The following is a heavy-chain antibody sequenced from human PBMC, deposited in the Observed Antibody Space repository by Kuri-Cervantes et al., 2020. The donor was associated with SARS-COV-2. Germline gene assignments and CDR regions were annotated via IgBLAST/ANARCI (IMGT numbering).Heavy chain of an antibody. D-gene: IGHD6-19*01. J-gene: IGHJ4*01. CDR2: ISSNGAT. V-gene: IGHV3-64D*06. CDR1: GFTFSSYA. CDR3: FSSGWSRGDY. Sequence: GESLKISCSASGFTFSSYAMHWVRQAPGKGLEYVSAISSNGATYYAGSVKGRFTISRDNSRNTMYLQMSSLRTEDTAIYHCFSSGWSRGDYWGHGTLVTVSS.